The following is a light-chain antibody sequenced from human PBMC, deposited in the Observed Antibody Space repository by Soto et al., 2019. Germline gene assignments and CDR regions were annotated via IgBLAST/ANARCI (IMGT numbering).Light chain of an antibody. CDR2: GAS. CDR1: QSVSSN. V-gene: IGKV3-15*01. Sequence: EIVMTQSPATLSVSPGERATLSCRASQSVSSNLAWYQQKPGQAPRLLIYGASTRATGIPARFSGSGSGTEFTLTISSLQSEYIAVYYCQQYNNWPQTVGQRT. CDR3: QQYNNWPQT. J-gene: IGKJ1*01.